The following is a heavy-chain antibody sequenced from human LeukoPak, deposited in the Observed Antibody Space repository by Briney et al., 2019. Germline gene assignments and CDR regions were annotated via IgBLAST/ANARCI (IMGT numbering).Heavy chain of an antibody. CDR1: GFSFSDYY. V-gene: IGHV3-11*05. CDR2: ISSRNDHT. D-gene: IGHD6-13*01. J-gene: IGHJ4*02. Sequence: QTEGSLILSCAASGFSFSDYYMTWIRQTPGKGLEWVSYISSRNDHTHYADSVKGRFTISRDNAKNSLYLQMNSLRAEDTAMYYCVRDSWASAGLLDYWGQGTLVTVSS. CDR3: VRDSWASAGLLDY.